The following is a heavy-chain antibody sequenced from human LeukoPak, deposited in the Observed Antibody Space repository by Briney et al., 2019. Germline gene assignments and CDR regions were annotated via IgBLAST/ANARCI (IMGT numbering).Heavy chain of an antibody. V-gene: IGHV3-30*03. D-gene: IGHD4-17*01. CDR1: GFTFSSYG. CDR3: APGGDYTFSDY. J-gene: IGHJ4*02. CDR2: ISYDGSNK. Sequence: PGGSLRLSCAASGFTFSSYGMHWVRQAPGKGLEWVAVISYDGSNKYYADSVKGRFTISRDNSKNTLNLQMNSLRAEDTAVYYCAPGGDYTFSDYWGQGTLVTVSS.